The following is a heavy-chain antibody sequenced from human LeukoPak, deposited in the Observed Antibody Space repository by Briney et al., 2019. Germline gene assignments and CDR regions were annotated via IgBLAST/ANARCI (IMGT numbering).Heavy chain of an antibody. Sequence: SVKVSCKASGGTFGSYAISWVRQAPGQELEWMGGIIPIFGTANYAQKFQGRVTITADESTSTAYMELSSLRSEDTAVYYCARRYYDSSGYREDYYGMDVWGQGTTVTVSS. CDR2: IIPIFGTA. CDR1: GGTFGSYA. J-gene: IGHJ6*02. CDR3: ARRYYDSSGYREDYYGMDV. V-gene: IGHV1-69*13. D-gene: IGHD3-22*01.